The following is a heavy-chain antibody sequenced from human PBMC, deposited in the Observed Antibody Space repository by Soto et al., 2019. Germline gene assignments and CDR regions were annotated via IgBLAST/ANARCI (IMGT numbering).Heavy chain of an antibody. V-gene: IGHV1-18*04. Sequence: QVQLVQSGAEVKKPGASVKVSCKASGYTFTSYGISWVRQAPGQGLEWMGWISAYNGNTNYAQKLQGRVTMTTDTSTSTAYMELRSLRSDDTAVYYCARASGITGTGGRGLDGMDVWGQGTTVTVSS. J-gene: IGHJ6*02. D-gene: IGHD1-7*01. CDR2: ISAYNGNT. CDR3: ARASGITGTGGRGLDGMDV. CDR1: GYTFTSYG.